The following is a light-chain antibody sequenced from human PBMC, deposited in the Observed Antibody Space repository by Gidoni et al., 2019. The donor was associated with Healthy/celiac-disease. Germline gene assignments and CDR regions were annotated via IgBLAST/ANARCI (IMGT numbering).Light chain of an antibody. V-gene: IGKV3-20*01. J-gene: IGKJ3*01. Sequence: EIVSTQSPGTLSLSPGERATLSCRASQSVSSSYLAWYQQQPGQAPRLLIYGASSRATGIPDRFSGSGSGTDFTLTISRLEPEDFAVYYCQQYGSSPLTFGPXTKVDIK. CDR3: QQYGSSPLT. CDR2: GAS. CDR1: QSVSSSY.